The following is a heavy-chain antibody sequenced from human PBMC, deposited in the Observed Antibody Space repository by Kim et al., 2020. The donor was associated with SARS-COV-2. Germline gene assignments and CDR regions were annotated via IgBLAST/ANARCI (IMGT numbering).Heavy chain of an antibody. CDR1: GGSISSSSYY. CDR3: ARISTGGYFDWFPFGVDY. D-gene: IGHD3-9*01. Sequence: SETLSLTCTVSGGSISSSSYYWGWIRQPPGKGLEWIGSIYYSGSTYYNPSLKSRVTISVDTSKNQFSLKLSSVTAADTAVYYCARISTGGYFDWFPFGVDYWGQGTLVTVSS. J-gene: IGHJ4*02. CDR2: IYYSGST. V-gene: IGHV4-39*01.